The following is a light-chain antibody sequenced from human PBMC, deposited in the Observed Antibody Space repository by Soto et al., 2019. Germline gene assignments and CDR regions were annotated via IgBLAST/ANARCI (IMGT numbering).Light chain of an antibody. CDR3: RQYYSGHRN. J-gene: IGKJ4*01. V-gene: IGKV4-1*01. CDR2: WAS. CDR1: QSVLYSSNNKNQ. Sequence: DIVMTQSPHSLAVSLGERATINCKPSQSVLYSSNNKNQLDCYQQQPGQPPQLLISWASTRDSGVHDLFSGSGSGADFTLIIRSRHAEDGAVYFCRQYYSGHRNFRGGTTVEIK.